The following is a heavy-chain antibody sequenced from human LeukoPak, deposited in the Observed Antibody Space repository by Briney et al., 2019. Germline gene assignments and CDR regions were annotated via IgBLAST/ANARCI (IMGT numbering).Heavy chain of an antibody. CDR2: IWYDGSNV. CDR1: GFTFNNYG. CDR3: ARGSYSQASGLDY. Sequence: GRSLRLSCAASGFTFNNYGMHWVRQAPGKGLEWVAMIWYDGSNVYYAESVKGRFTISRDNPKNTLYLQMSSLRAEDTAVYSCARGSYSQASGLDYWGQGTLVIVSS. J-gene: IGHJ4*02. D-gene: IGHD5-18*01. V-gene: IGHV3-33*01.